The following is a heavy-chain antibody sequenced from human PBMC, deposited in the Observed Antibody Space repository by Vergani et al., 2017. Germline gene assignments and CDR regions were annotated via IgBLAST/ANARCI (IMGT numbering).Heavy chain of an antibody. Sequence: EVQLVESGGGLVKPGGSLRLSCAASGFTFSSYSMNWVRQAPGKGLEWVSSISSSSSYIYYAESVKGRFTISRDNAKNSLYLQMNSLRAEDTAVYYCAREPRRAFSSSTSCYVHAFDIWGQGTMVTVSS. J-gene: IGHJ3*02. CDR3: AREPRRAFSSSTSCYVHAFDI. CDR1: GFTFSSYS. CDR2: ISSSSSYI. D-gene: IGHD2-2*01. V-gene: IGHV3-21*01.